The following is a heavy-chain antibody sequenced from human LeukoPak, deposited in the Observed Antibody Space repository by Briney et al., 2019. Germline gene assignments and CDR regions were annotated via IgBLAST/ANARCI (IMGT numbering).Heavy chain of an antibody. J-gene: IGHJ4*02. Sequence: PGGSLRLSCAAPGFPFRTYAMTGVRQAPGKGLEWVSGISASSVSTHYADSVKGRFTISRDNSKSTLYLHLNSLRVEDTAVYFCAKGIYGDYALDSWGQGTLVTVSS. CDR1: GFPFRTYA. CDR2: ISASSVST. D-gene: IGHD4-17*01. CDR3: AKGIYGDYALDS. V-gene: IGHV3-23*01.